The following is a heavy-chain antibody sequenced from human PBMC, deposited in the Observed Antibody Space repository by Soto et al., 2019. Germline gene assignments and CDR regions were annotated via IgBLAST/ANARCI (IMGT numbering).Heavy chain of an antibody. Sequence: LRLSCAASGFTFSSYAMHWVRQAPGKGLEWVAVISYDGSNKYYADSVKGRFTISRDNSKNTLYLQMNSLRAEDTAVYYCARSGRVALLGYWGQGTLVTVSS. CDR3: ARSGRVALLGY. V-gene: IGHV3-30-3*01. CDR2: ISYDGSNK. D-gene: IGHD1-26*01. CDR1: GFTFSSYA. J-gene: IGHJ4*02.